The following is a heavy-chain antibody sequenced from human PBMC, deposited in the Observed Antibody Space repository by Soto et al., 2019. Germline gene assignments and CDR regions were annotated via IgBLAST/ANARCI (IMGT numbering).Heavy chain of an antibody. Sequence: ASVKVSCKASGYTFTSYAMHRVRQAPGQRLEWMGWINAGNGNTKYSQKFQGRVTITRDNSKNTLYLQMNSLRPEDTALYYCAKYLEAATGTKRIFDYWGQGTLVTVSS. CDR2: INAGNGNT. J-gene: IGHJ4*02. CDR1: GYTFTSYA. CDR3: AKYLEAATGTKRIFDY. D-gene: IGHD1-20*01. V-gene: IGHV1-3*01.